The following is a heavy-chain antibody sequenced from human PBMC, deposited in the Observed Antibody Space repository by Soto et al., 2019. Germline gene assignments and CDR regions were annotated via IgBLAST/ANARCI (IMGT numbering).Heavy chain of an antibody. J-gene: IGHJ3*02. CDR1: GFTSWDFD. Sequence: GGSLRLSCAASGFTSWDFDMSWIRQAPGKGLEWVSYISRSGNTMYYGDYVKGRFTISRDNAENSVFLQMISLRAEDTAVYYCVREGRSSTSCNTGCAFDIWGQGTMVTVSS. CDR3: VREGRSSTSCNTGCAFDI. CDR2: ISRSGNTM. V-gene: IGHV3-11*01. D-gene: IGHD2-2*02.